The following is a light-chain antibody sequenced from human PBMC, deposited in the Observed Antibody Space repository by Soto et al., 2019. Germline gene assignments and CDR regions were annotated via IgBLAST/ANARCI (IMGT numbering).Light chain of an antibody. CDR1: QSVSNY. J-gene: IGKJ3*01. CDR3: QQRSNWPPT. Sequence: EIVLTQSPATLSLSPGERATLSCRASQSVSNYLAWYQQKPGQAPRLLLYDTSNRATGIPARFSGSGAGADVTLTISSLVPEEFAVYYCQQRSNWPPTFGPGTKVDIK. CDR2: DTS. V-gene: IGKV3-11*01.